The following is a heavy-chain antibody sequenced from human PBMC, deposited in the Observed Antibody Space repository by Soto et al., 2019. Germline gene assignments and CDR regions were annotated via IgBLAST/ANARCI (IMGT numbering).Heavy chain of an antibody. J-gene: IGHJ4*02. CDR2: INHSGST. D-gene: IGHD3-22*01. V-gene: IGHV4-34*01. CDR3: ARGRGFCDSSGSHTFDY. Sequence: PSETLSLTCAVYGGSFSGYYWSWIRQPPGKGLEWIGEINHSGSTNYNPSLKSRVTISVDTSKNQFSLKLSSVTAADTAVYYCARGRGFCDSSGSHTFDYWGQGTLVTVSS. CDR1: GGSFSGYY.